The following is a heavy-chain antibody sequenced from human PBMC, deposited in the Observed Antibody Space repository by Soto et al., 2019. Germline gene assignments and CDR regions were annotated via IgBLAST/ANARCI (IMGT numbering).Heavy chain of an antibody. Sequence: GGTNYAQKFQGRVTMTRDTSISTAYMELSRLRSDDTAVYYCARAGGTRITMVRGVILPRYWGQGTLVTVSS. CDR2: GGT. CDR3: ARAGGTRITMVRGVILPRY. D-gene: IGHD3-10*01. V-gene: IGHV1-2*02. J-gene: IGHJ4*02.